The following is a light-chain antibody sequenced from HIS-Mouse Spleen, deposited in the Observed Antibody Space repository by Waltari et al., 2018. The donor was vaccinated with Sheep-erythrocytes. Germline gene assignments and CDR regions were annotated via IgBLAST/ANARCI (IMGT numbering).Light chain of an antibody. CDR1: SSDVGGYNY. CDR2: EVS. J-gene: IGLJ3*02. V-gene: IGLV2-14*01. Sequence: QSALTQPASVSGSPGQSITIPCPATSSDVGGYNYVSWYQQHPGKAPKLMIYEVSNRPSGVSNRFSGSKSGNTASLTISGLQAEDEADYYCSSYTSSSTLVFGGGTKLTVL. CDR3: SSYTSSSTLV.